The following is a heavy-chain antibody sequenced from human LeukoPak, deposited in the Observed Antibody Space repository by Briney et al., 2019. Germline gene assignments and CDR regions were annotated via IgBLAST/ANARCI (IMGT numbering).Heavy chain of an antibody. J-gene: IGHJ3*02. CDR1: GFTFDDYA. D-gene: IGHD2-21*02. Sequence: GRSLRLSCAASGFTFDDYAMHWVRQAPGKGLEWVSGISWNSGSIGYADSVKGRSTISRDNAKNSLYLQMNSLRAEDTALYYCAKDKTEGDAFDIWGQGTMVTVSS. CDR3: AKDKTEGDAFDI. V-gene: IGHV3-9*01. CDR2: ISWNSGSI.